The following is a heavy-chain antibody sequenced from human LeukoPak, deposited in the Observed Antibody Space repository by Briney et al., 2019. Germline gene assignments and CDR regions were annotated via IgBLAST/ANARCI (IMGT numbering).Heavy chain of an antibody. Sequence: GASVKVSCKASGYTFTGYYMHWVRQAPGQGLEWMGWINPNSGGTNYAQKFQGRVTMTRDTSISTAYMELSRLRSDDTAVYYCASPGSSGPTHDAFDIWGQGTMVTVSS. CDR1: GYTFTGYY. J-gene: IGHJ3*02. CDR3: ASPGSSGPTHDAFDI. V-gene: IGHV1-2*02. CDR2: INPNSGGT. D-gene: IGHD3-22*01.